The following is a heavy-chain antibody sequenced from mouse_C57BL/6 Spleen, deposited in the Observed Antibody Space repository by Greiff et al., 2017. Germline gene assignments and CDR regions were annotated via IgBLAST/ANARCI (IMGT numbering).Heavy chain of an antibody. J-gene: IGHJ3*01. D-gene: IGHD1-1*01. Sequence: VQLQQSGPELVKPGASVKISCKASGYSFTGYFMNWVKQSPGKSLEWIGRINPYNGDTFYNQKFKGKATLTVDKSSSTAHMELLSLTSEDVAVYYCARPLGGSSYLFAYWGQGTLVTVSA. CDR2: INPYNGDT. CDR1: GYSFTGYF. V-gene: IGHV1-37*01. CDR3: ARPLGGSSYLFAY.